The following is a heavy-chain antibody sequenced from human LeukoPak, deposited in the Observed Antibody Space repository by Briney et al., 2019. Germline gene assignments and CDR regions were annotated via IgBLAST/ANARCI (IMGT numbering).Heavy chain of an antibody. CDR3: ARYSSSWYSPFDY. D-gene: IGHD6-13*01. V-gene: IGHV3-53*01. CDR1: GFSVSSYY. Sequence: GGSLRLSCAASGFSVSSYYMSWVRQAPGKGLEWVSVIYSGGSTYYVDSVKGRLTISRDNSKNTLYLQMNSLRVEDTAVYYCARYSSSWYSPFDYWGQGTLVTVSS. J-gene: IGHJ4*02. CDR2: IYSGGST.